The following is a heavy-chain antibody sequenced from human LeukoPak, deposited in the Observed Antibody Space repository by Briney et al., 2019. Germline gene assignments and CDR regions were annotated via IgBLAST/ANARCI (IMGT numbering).Heavy chain of an antibody. V-gene: IGHV1-18*01. D-gene: IGHD2-15*01. J-gene: IGHJ5*02. CDR1: GYTFTSYG. Sequence: GASVKVSCKASGYTFTSYGINWVRQAPGQGLEWMGWISAYNGNTNYAQKLQGRVTMTTDTSTSTAYMELRSLRSDDTAVYYGARDASPYCSGGSCYPNWFDPWGQGTLVTVSS. CDR2: ISAYNGNT. CDR3: ARDASPYCSGGSCYPNWFDP.